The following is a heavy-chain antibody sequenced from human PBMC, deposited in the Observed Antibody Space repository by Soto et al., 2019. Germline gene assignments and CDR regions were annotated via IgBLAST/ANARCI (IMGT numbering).Heavy chain of an antibody. J-gene: IGHJ6*02. CDR2: ISNNGINK. V-gene: IGHV3-30*18. CDR3: AKVIRADSTSSNFYYYSGLDV. Sequence: GGSLRLSCAASGFTFRTYGTHWVRQAPGKGLEWLAVISNNGINKYYADSVKGRFTISRDNSRDTLFLQMNSLRGEDTAIYYCAKVIRADSTSSNFYYYSGLDVWGQGTTVTVSS. CDR1: GFTFRTYG. D-gene: IGHD6-6*01.